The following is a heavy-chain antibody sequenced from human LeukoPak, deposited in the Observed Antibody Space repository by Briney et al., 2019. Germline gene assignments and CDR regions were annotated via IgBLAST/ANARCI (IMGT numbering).Heavy chain of an antibody. CDR2: IDSDASRT. CDR3: ARYCNGDTCDGALDL. V-gene: IGHV3-74*01. J-gene: IGHJ3*01. CDR1: GFTFNNYW. D-gene: IGHD2-15*01. Sequence: GGSLRLSCAASGFTFNNYWIHWVRQVPGKDLAWVSRIDSDASRTNYADSVKGRFTISRDNVKNMVYLQMSSLTVEDTAVYYCARYCNGDTCDGALDLWGQGTLVTVSS.